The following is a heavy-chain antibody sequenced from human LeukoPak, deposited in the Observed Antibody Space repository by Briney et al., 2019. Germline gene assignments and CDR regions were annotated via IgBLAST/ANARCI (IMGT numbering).Heavy chain of an antibody. CDR2: INPNRGGA. Sequence: ASVKVSCKASGYTFTGYYMHWVRQAPGQRLEWTGWINPNRGGANYAQKFQCRVTRDRDTSISTAYMELSRLRSDDTAVYYCAREPDYGGNFDYWGQGTLVTVSS. CDR1: GYTFTGYY. J-gene: IGHJ4*02. D-gene: IGHD4-23*01. CDR3: AREPDYGGNFDY. V-gene: IGHV1-2*02.